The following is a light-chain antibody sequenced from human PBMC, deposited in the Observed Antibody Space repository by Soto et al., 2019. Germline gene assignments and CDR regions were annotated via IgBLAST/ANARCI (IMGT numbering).Light chain of an antibody. CDR2: GAS. Sequence: RVMTQSPATLSVSPGESAILSCRASQSVSGNVAWYQQKPGQAPRLLIYGASTRATGVPVRFSGSGSGTEFTLTINSLQSDDFATYYCQQANSFPLTFGGGTKVEI. CDR3: QQANSFPLT. V-gene: IGKV3-15*01. J-gene: IGKJ4*01. CDR1: QSVSGN.